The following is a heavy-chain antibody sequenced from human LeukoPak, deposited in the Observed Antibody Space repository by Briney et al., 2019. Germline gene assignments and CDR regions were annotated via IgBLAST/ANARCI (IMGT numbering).Heavy chain of an antibody. D-gene: IGHD1-26*01. Sequence: ASVKVSCKASGYTFTSYYMHWVRQAPGQGLEWMGIINPSGGSTSYAQKFQGRVTMTRDTSTSTVYMELSSLRSEDTAVYYCARDLGATGVEGAFDIWGQGTMVTVSS. V-gene: IGHV1-46*01. J-gene: IGHJ3*02. CDR3: ARDLGATGVEGAFDI. CDR2: INPSGGST. CDR1: GYTFTSYY.